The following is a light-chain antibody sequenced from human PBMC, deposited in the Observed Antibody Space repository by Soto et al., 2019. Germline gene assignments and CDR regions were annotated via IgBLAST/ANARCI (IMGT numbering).Light chain of an antibody. V-gene: IGKV1-39*01. CDR2: AAS. CDR1: DSIDRY. J-gene: IGKJ3*01. Sequence: DIQMTQSPSSLSAFVGDTVPINCRATDSIDRYLNWYQQKPGQAPRVLITAASTLESGVPSRFSGSGSGTDFTLTINNLQPEDFATYYCQRTYNAPFTFGPGTKVSIK. CDR3: QRTYNAPFT.